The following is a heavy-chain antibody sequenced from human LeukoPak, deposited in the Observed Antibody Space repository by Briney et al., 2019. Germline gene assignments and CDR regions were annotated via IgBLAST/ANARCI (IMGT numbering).Heavy chain of an antibody. CDR3: ARGYNYAYGY. D-gene: IGHD5-18*01. Sequence: SQTLSLTCAISGDSVSSNSVAWNWIRQSPSRGLEWLGRTYYRSKWYNEHAVSVKSRITINPDTSKNQFSLQLNSVTPEDTAVYYCARGYNYAYGYWGQGTLVTVSS. J-gene: IGHJ4*02. V-gene: IGHV6-1*01. CDR1: GDSVSSNSVA. CDR2: TYYRSKWYN.